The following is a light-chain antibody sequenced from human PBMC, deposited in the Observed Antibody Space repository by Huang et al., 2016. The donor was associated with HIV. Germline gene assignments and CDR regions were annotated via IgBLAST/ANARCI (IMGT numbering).Light chain of an antibody. J-gene: IGKJ1*01. CDR2: GAS. CDR1: QSVSSSY. V-gene: IGKV3-20*01. CDR3: QQYGSSPPWT. Sequence: EIVLTQSPGTLSLSPGERATLSCRASQSVSSSYLAWYQQKPGQAPRRLSYGASSRATSIPDRFSGSGSGTDFTLTISRLEPEDFAVYYCQQYGSSPPWTFGQGTKVEIK.